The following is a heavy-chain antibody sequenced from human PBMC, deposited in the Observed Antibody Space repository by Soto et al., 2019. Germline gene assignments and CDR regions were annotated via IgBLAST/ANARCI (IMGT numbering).Heavy chain of an antibody. CDR2: ISGSGGST. D-gene: IGHD2-21*02. CDR1: GFTFSSYA. J-gene: IGHJ4*02. Sequence: PGGSLRLSCAASGFTFSSYAMSWVRQAPGKWLEWVSAISGSGGSTYYADSVKGRFTISRDNSKNTLYLQMNSLRAEDTAVYYCAREGGLLTLYFHYWGQGTLGTRST. V-gene: IGHV3-23*01. CDR3: AREGGLLTLYFHY.